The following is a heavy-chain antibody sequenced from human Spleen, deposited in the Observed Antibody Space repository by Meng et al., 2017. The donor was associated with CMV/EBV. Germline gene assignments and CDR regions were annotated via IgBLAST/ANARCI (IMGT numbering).Heavy chain of an antibody. Sequence: SVFPVSSHYMTWVRQAPGERLEWVSVLFSGGSKYYADSVRGRFAISRDNSNNTLYLQMNSLRAEDTAVYYCARGRTGTTRLEYYFDFWGQGTLVTVSS. CDR2: LFSGGSK. CDR3: ARGRTGTTRLEYYFDF. J-gene: IGHJ4*02. D-gene: IGHD1-1*01. CDR1: VFPVSSHY. V-gene: IGHV3-53*01.